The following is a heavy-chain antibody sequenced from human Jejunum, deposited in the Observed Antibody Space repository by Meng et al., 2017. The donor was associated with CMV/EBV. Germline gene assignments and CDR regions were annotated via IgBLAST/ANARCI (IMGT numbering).Heavy chain of an antibody. D-gene: IGHD7-27*01. CDR2: ITASGAGT. V-gene: IGHV3-23*01. J-gene: IGHJ2*01. Sequence: CAASGFTFNSCAMSWVRQAPGKGLEWVSTITASGAGTFYADSVKGRFTISRDNSRNTLYLQMSSLSAEDTAVFYCAKEREMGIWYFDLWGRGTLVTVSS. CDR1: GFTFNSCA. CDR3: AKEREMGIWYFDL.